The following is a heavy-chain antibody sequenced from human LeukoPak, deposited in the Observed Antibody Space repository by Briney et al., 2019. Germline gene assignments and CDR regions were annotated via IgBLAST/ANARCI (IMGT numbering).Heavy chain of an antibody. J-gene: IGHJ4*02. CDR3: ARVPLYDRSGYYFDY. CDR2: ISTSGRAI. D-gene: IGHD3-22*01. CDR1: GFTFSNYN. V-gene: IGHV3-48*02. Sequence: PGGSLRLSCAASGFTFSNYNMNWARQAPGKGLEWVSYISTSGRAIFYADSVKGRFTISRDNAKNSLFLQMNSLRDEDTAVYYCARVPLYDRSGYYFDYWGLGTLVTVSS.